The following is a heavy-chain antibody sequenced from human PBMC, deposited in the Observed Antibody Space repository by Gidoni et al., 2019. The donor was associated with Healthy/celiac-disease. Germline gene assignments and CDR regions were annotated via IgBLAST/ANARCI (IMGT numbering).Heavy chain of an antibody. Sequence: EVQLLESGGGLVQPGGSLRLSCAASGFTFSSYDMSWVRQAPGKGLEWVSAISGSGGSTYYADSVKGRFTISRDNSKNTLYLQMNSLRAEDTAVYYCAKDSSITIFGAYGYWGQGTLVTVSS. D-gene: IGHD3-3*01. J-gene: IGHJ4*02. CDR2: ISGSGGST. CDR1: GFTFSSYD. CDR3: AKDSSITIFGAYGY. V-gene: IGHV3-23*01.